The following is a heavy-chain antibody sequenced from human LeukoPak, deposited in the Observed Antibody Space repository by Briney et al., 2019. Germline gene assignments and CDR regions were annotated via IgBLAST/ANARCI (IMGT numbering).Heavy chain of an antibody. D-gene: IGHD3-10*01. V-gene: IGHV1-46*01. Sequence: ASVKVSCKASGYTFTSYYMHWVRQAPGQGLEWMGLINPSGGSISYAQKFQGRVTMTRDTSTSTVYMELSSLRSEDTAVYYCARDRRYYYGSGSSGLFDPWGQGTLVTVSS. CDR1: GYTFTSYY. J-gene: IGHJ5*02. CDR2: INPSGGSI. CDR3: ARDRRYYYGSGSSGLFDP.